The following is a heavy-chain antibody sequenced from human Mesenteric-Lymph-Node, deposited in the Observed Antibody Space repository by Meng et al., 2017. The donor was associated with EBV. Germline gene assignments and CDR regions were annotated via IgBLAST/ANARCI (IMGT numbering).Heavy chain of an antibody. CDR1: GGSFRGYY. CDR3: ARGKTMVRGVTSDY. J-gene: IGHJ4*02. V-gene: IGHV4-34*01. Sequence: GAGVCQPSLTLTLPCVFDGGSFRGYYCTWIRQPPGKGLEWIWEINHSGSTNYNPSLKSRVTISLDPSKNQFSLKLNSVTAADTAVYYCARGKTMVRGVTSDYWGQGTLVTVSS. D-gene: IGHD3-10*01. CDR2: INHSGST.